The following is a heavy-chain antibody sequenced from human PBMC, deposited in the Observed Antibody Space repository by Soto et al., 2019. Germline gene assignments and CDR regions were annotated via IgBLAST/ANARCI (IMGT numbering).Heavy chain of an antibody. CDR2: ISYDGSNK. D-gene: IGHD6-19*01. J-gene: IGHJ3*02. V-gene: IGHV3-30-3*01. CDR1: GFTFSSYA. CDR3: ARVQWRVLNDAFDI. Sequence: GGSLRLSCAASGFTFSSYAMHWVRQAPGKGLEWVAVISYDGSNKYYADSVKGRFTISRDNSKSTLYLQMNSLRAEDTAVYYCARVQWRVLNDAFDIWGQGTMVTVSS.